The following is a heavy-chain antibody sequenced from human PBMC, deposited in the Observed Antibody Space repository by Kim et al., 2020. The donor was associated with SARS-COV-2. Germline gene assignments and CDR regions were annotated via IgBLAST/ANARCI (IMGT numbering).Heavy chain of an antibody. CDR1: GFTLSSFW. V-gene: IGHV3-74*01. D-gene: IGHD5-12*01. CDR2: IADYGTLT. J-gene: IGHJ4*02. CDR3: GRDLSGSFDY. Sequence: GGSLRLSCAASGFTLSSFWMHWVRQVPGKGLEWVSRIADYGTLTNYADSVEGRLTISRDTANNTVYLQMNSLTIDDTGVYFCGRDLSGSFDYWGQGTRVTVSS.